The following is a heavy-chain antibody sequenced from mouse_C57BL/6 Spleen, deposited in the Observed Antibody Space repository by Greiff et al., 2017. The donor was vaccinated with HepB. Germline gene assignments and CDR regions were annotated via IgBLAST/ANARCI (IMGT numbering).Heavy chain of an antibody. D-gene: IGHD1-1*01. CDR2: INPNNGGT. V-gene: IGHV1-26*01. CDR1: GYTFTDYY. Sequence: EVQLQQSGPELVKPGASVKISCKASGYTFTDYYMNWVKQSHGKSLEWIGDINPNNGGTSYNQKFKGKATLTVDKSSSTAYMELRSLTSEDSAVYYCARLEGSSSWFAYWGQGTLVTVSA. CDR3: ARLEGSSSWFAY. J-gene: IGHJ3*01.